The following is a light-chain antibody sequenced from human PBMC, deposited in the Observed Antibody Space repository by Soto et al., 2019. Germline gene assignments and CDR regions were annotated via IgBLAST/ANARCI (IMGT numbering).Light chain of an antibody. V-gene: IGKV3-11*01. CDR2: DAS. CDR3: QQGTDWPPGT. CDR1: QSVSTF. Sequence: EIVLTQSPATLSLSPWERATLSCVASQSVSTFLAWYQHKPGQAPRLLIYDASNRATGIPDRFRGSGSGTDFTLTISSLEPEDFALYYCQQGTDWPPGTFGQGTKVDIK. J-gene: IGKJ1*01.